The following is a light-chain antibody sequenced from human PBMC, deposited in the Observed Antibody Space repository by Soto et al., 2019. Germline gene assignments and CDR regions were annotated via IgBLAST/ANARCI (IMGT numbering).Light chain of an antibody. J-gene: IGKJ4*01. V-gene: IGKV2-28*01. CDR2: LGS. CDR3: MRALQTPVT. CDR1: QSLLHSNGYNY. Sequence: DLVMTQSPLSLPVTPGEPASISCRSSQSLLHSNGYNYLDWYLQKPGQSPQLLIYLGSNRASGVPDRFSGSGSGTDFTLKISRVEAEDVGVYYCMRALQTPVTFGGGTKVELK.